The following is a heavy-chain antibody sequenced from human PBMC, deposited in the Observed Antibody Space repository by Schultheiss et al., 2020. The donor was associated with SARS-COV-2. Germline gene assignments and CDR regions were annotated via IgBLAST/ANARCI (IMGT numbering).Heavy chain of an antibody. J-gene: IGHJ5*02. CDR2: LYYSGSS. CDR3: ARDQAYSSGSEPVFDP. D-gene: IGHD6-19*01. Sequence: ESLKISCTVSGGSVSSGGYNWSWIRQPPGKRLEWIGNLYYSGSSKYNPSIKSRVTISVDTSKNQFSLKMTSVAEADTAVYYCARDQAYSSGSEPVFDPWGQGTLVTVSS. V-gene: IGHV4-61*08. CDR1: GGSVSSGGYN.